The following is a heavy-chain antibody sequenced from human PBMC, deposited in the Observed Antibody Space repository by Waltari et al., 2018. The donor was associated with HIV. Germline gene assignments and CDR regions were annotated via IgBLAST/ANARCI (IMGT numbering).Heavy chain of an antibody. J-gene: IGHJ4*02. CDR1: GYRVTTHW. D-gene: IGHD2-21*02. Sequence: VQLVQSGTEGKKPGETLTLSGKASGYRVTTHWLAWVRQRPGKGLEWMGIVYPGDSETRYSPSFEGQVTISVDKSIATAYLQWSSLKASDSAVYYCARPGLAYCGGDCYYHFWGQGTLVSVSS. CDR2: VYPGDSET. V-gene: IGHV5-51*01. CDR3: ARPGLAYCGGDCYYHF.